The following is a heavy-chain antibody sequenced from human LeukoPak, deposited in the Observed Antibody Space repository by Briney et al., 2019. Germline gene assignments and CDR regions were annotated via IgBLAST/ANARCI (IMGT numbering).Heavy chain of an antibody. V-gene: IGHV4-30-4*01. CDR2: IYYSGSP. CDR3: ARGISSPRPIPFDY. D-gene: IGHD6-19*01. Sequence: PSETLSLTCTVSGGSISSGDYYWSWIRQPPGKGLEWIGYIYYSGSPYYNPPLKSPVTISVATSKNQFSLKLSSVTAADTAVYYCARGISSPRPIPFDYWGQGTLVTVSS. CDR1: GGSISSGDYY. J-gene: IGHJ4*02.